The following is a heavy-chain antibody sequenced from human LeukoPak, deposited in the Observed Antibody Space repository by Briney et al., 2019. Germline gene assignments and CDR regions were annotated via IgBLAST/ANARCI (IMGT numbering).Heavy chain of an antibody. CDR2: IWSDGTNR. J-gene: IGHJ4*02. V-gene: IGHV3-33*01. CDR1: GFTFNHYG. CDR3: ARDAQRGFDYSNSLQY. D-gene: IGHD4-11*01. Sequence: PGGSLRLSCAVTGFTFNHYGMHWVRQAPGKGLEWVAVIWSDGTNRYYTGSVKGRFTISRVDSRNTVYLQMNTLRPEDTGMYYCARDAQRGFDYSNSLQYWGKGTPVTVST.